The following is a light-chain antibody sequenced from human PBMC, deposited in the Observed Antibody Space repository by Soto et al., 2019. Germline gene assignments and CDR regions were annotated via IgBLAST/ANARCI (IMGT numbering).Light chain of an antibody. J-gene: IGLJ3*02. Sequence: QLVLTQSPSASASLGASVKLTCTLSSGHSSYAIAWHQQQPEKGPRYLMKLNSDGSHSKGDGIPDRFSGSSSGAERYLTISSLQSEDEADYYCQTWGTGIYWVFGGGTKRTVL. CDR3: QTWGTGIYWV. CDR2: LNSDGSH. V-gene: IGLV4-69*01. CDR1: SGHSSYA.